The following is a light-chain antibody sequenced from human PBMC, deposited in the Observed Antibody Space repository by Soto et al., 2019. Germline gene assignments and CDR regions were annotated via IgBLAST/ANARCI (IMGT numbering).Light chain of an antibody. V-gene: IGKV3D-15*01. CDR2: GAS. J-gene: IGKJ2*01. CDR3: QQYNDWPRT. Sequence: EIVMTQSPATLSVPPGERATLSCRASQSVRNTLAWYQQIPGQAPRLLIYGASTRATGIPARFSGSGSGTEFTLTISSLQSEDFAVYYCQQYNDWPRTFGQGTKLEI. CDR1: QSVRNT.